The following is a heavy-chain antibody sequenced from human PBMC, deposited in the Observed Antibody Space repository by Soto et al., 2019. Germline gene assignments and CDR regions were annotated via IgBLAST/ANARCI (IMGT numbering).Heavy chain of an antibody. CDR1: GYTFTIYG. D-gene: IGHD6-19*01. V-gene: IGHV1-18*01. J-gene: IGHJ3*02. Sequence: ASVKVSCKASGYTFTIYGIMWVRQAPGQGLEWMGWISAYNGNTNYAQKLQGRVTMTTDTSTSTAYMELRSLRSDDTAVYYCARPGYSSGWTDDDAFDIWGQGTMVTVSS. CDR3: ARPGYSSGWTDDDAFDI. CDR2: ISAYNGNT.